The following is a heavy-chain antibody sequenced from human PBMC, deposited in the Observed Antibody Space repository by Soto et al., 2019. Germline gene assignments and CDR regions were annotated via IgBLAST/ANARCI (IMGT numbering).Heavy chain of an antibody. Sequence: QVQLVESGGGVVQPGRSLRLSCAASGFTFSSYAMHWVRQAPGKGLEWVAVISYDGSNKYYADSVKGRFTISRDNSKNTLYLQMNGLRAEDTAVYYCARARGGGSDGAFDIWGQGTMVTVSS. CDR2: ISYDGSNK. CDR1: GFTFSSYA. V-gene: IGHV3-30-3*01. CDR3: ARARGGGSDGAFDI. J-gene: IGHJ3*02. D-gene: IGHD3-10*01.